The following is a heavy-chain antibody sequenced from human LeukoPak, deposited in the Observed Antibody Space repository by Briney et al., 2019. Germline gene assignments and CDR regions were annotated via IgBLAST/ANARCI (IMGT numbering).Heavy chain of an antibody. Sequence: SETLSLTCTVSGYSISSGYYWGWIRQPPGKGLEWIGSIYHSGSTYYNPSLKSRVTISVDTSKNQFSLKLSSVTAADTAVYYCARDQGDYYDSSGSRPNNWFDPWGQGTLVTVSS. CDR3: ARDQGDYYDSSGSRPNNWFDP. J-gene: IGHJ5*02. CDR1: GYSISSGYY. V-gene: IGHV4-38-2*02. D-gene: IGHD3-22*01. CDR2: IYHSGST.